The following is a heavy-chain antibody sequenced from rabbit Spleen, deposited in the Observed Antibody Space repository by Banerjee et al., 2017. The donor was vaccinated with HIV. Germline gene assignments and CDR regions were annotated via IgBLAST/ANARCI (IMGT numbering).Heavy chain of an antibody. V-gene: IGHV1S40*01. D-gene: IGHD6-1*01. Sequence: QSLEESGGDLVKPGASLTLTCTASGFSFSSSYYMCWVRQAPGKGLEWIVCINTGSGGITYYANWAKGRFTISKTSSTTVTLQMASLTAADTATYFCARDYAGYDYATDLWGPGTLVTVS. J-gene: IGHJ4*01. CDR3: ARDYAGYDYATDL. CDR1: GFSFSSSYY. CDR2: INTGSGGIT.